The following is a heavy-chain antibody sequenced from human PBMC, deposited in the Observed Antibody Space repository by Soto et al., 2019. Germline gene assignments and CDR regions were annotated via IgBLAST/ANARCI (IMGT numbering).Heavy chain of an antibody. CDR2: ISYDGSDK. Sequence: QVQLVESGGGVVQPGRSLRLSCAASGFTFSSYGMHWVRQAPGKGLEWVAIISYDGSDKYYADSVKGRFTISRDNSKNTLYLQMNSLGAEDTAVYYCASEGGGSYHYFDYWGQGTLVTVSS. CDR1: GFTFSSYG. D-gene: IGHD3-16*02. CDR3: ASEGGGSYHYFDY. V-gene: IGHV3-30-3*01. J-gene: IGHJ4*02.